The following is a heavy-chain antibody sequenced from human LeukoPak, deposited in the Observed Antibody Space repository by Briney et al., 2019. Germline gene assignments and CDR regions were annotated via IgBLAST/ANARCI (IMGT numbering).Heavy chain of an antibody. J-gene: IGHJ4*02. V-gene: IGHV1-69*13. D-gene: IGHD5-24*01. CDR3: ARGRDGYNLGL. CDR1: GGTFSSYA. CDR2: IIPIFGTA. Sequence: GASEKVSCKASGGTFSSYAISWVRRAPGQGLEWMGGIIPIFGTANYAQKFQGRVTITADESTSTAYMELSSLRSEDTAVYYCARGRDGYNLGLWGQGTLVTVSS.